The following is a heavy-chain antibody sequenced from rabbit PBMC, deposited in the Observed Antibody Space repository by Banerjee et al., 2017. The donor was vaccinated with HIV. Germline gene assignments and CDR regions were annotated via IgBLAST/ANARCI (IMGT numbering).Heavy chain of an antibody. D-gene: IGHD4-1*01. CDR2: INTNSGNA. V-gene: IGHV1S45*01. CDR3: ARDLAGVIGWNFGL. CDR1: GFSFSSYW. J-gene: IGHJ4*01. Sequence: QEQLEESGGDLVKPGASLTLTCTASGFSFSSYWICWVRQAPGKGLEWIACINTNSGNAVYATWAKGRFTISKASSTTVTLQMTSLTAADTATYFCARDLAGVIGWNFGLWGPGTLVTVS.